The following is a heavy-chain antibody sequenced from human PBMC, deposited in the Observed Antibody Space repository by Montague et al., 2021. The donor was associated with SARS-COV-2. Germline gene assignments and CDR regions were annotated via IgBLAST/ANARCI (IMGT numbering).Heavy chain of an antibody. J-gene: IGHJ2*01. CDR1: GGSISSSHW. V-gene: IGHV4-4*02. Sequence: SETLSLTCAVSGGSISSSHWWSWVRQPPGKGLEWIGEIYHSGSTNYNPSLKSRVTISIDKSKNHFSLKLSSVTAADTAVYYCAREFRTYGYGGQYWYFDLWGRGNLVTVSS. CDR3: AREFRTYGYGGQYWYFDL. D-gene: IGHD3-10*01. CDR2: IYHSGST.